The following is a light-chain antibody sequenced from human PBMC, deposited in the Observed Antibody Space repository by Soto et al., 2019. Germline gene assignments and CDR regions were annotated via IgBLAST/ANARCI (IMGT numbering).Light chain of an antibody. CDR1: QSVTRNY. J-gene: IGKJ4*01. CDR2: GAS. CDR3: QQYGSSPLT. V-gene: IGKV3-20*01. Sequence: EIVLTQSPGTLSLSSGERATLSCRASQSVTRNYLGWYQQKPGQSPRLLIYGASSRATGIPDRFSGSGSGTDFTLTISRLEPEDFAVYWCQQYGSSPLTFGGGTKVEIK.